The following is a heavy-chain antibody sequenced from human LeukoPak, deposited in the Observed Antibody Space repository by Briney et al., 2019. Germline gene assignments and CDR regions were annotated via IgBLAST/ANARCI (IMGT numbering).Heavy chain of an antibody. V-gene: IGHV3-7*03. J-gene: IGHJ6*04. CDR1: GFTFSSYW. D-gene: IGHD2-2*01. CDR2: IKQDGSEK. Sequence: GGSLRLSCAASGFTFSSYWMSWVRQAPGKGLEWVANIKQDGSEKYYVDSVKGRFTISRDNAKNSLYLQMNSLRAEDTAVYYCARDQGTSYYGMGVWGKGTTVTVSS. CDR3: ARDQGTSYYGMGV.